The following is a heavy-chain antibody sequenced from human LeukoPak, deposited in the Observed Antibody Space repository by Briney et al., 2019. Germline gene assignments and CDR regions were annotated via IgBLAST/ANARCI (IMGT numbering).Heavy chain of an antibody. CDR3: ARNILSAEDPGIAAAGTGWFDP. CDR1: GFTFSSYW. CDR2: IKQDGSEK. D-gene: IGHD6-13*01. Sequence: GGSLRLSCAASGFTFSSYWMSWVRQAPGKGLEWVANIKQDGSEKYYVDSVKGRFTISRDNAKNSLYLQMNSLRAEDTAVYYCARNILSAEDPGIAAAGTGWFDPWGQGTLVTVSS. J-gene: IGHJ5*02. V-gene: IGHV3-7*01.